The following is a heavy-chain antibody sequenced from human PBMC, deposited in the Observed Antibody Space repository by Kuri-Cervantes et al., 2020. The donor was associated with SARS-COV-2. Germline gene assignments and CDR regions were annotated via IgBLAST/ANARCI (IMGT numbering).Heavy chain of an antibody. V-gene: IGHV3-48*03. CDR3: AKPAGSGSYHYYYYYMDV. J-gene: IGHJ6*03. D-gene: IGHD1-26*01. CDR2: ISSSGSTI. Sequence: GESLKISCAASGFTFSSYEMNWVRQAPGKGLEWVSYISSSGSTIYYADSVKGRFTISRDNAKNSLYLQMNSLRAEDTAVYYCAKPAGSGSYHYYYYYMDVWGKGTTVTVSS. CDR1: GFTFSSYE.